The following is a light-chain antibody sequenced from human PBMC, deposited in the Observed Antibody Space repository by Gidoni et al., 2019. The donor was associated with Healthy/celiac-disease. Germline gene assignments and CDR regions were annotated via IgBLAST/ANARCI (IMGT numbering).Light chain of an antibody. CDR2: QDR. CDR3: QAWDSSTVV. V-gene: IGLV3-1*01. Sequence: YELTQPPSVSVSPGQTASITCSGDKLGDKYACWYQQKPGQAPVLVSYQDRKRPSGIPERFSGSNSGNTATLTISGTQAMDEADYYCQAWDSSTVVFGGWTKLPVL. J-gene: IGLJ2*01. CDR1: KLGDKY.